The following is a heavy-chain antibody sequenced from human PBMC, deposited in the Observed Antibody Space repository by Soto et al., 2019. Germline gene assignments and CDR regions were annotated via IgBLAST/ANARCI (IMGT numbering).Heavy chain of an antibody. Sequence: GGSLRLSCSASGFTFSSYPMHWVRQAPGKGLEWVSYISSSSSTIYYADSVKGRFTISRDNAKNSLYLQMNSLRAEDTAVYYCARDRSGSSWYPTMRYYFDYWGQGTLVTVSS. CDR1: GFTFSSYP. J-gene: IGHJ4*02. D-gene: IGHD6-13*01. CDR3: ARDRSGSSWYPTMRYYFDY. V-gene: IGHV3-48*01. CDR2: ISSSSSTI.